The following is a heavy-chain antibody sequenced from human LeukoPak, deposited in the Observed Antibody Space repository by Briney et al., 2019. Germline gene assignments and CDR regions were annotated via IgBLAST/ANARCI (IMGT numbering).Heavy chain of an antibody. J-gene: IGHJ4*02. CDR3: AGAREPYYYDSSGYYSFDY. CDR2: ISSSSSYI. Sequence: GGSLGLSCAASGFTFSSYSMNWVRQAPGKGLEWVSSISSSSSYIYYADSVKGRFTISRDNAKNSLYLQMNSLRAEDTAVYYCAGAREPYYYDSSGYYSFDYWGQGTLVTVSS. D-gene: IGHD3-22*01. CDR1: GFTFSSYS. V-gene: IGHV3-21*01.